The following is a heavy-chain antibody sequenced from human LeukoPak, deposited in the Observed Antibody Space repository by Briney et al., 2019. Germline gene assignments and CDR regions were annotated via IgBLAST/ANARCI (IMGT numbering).Heavy chain of an antibody. CDR1: GFSLSTSGVG. V-gene: IGHV2-5*01. D-gene: IGHD6-6*01. J-gene: IGHJ4*02. Sequence: SGPTLVKPTQTLTLTCTFSGFSLSTSGVGVGWIRQPPGKALEWLALIYWNDDKRYSPSLKSRLTITKDTSKNQVVRTMTNMDPVDTATYYCAHREYSSSGFDYWGQGTLVTVSS. CDR2: IYWNDDK. CDR3: AHREYSSSGFDY.